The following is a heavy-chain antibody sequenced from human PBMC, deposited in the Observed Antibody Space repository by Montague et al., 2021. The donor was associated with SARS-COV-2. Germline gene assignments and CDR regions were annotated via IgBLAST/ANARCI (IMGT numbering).Heavy chain of an antibody. V-gene: IGHV2-70*11. J-gene: IGHJ4*02. D-gene: IGHD4-23*01. Sequence: PALVKPTQTLTLTCTFTGFSLSTSGMCVSWIRQPPGKALEWLARIDWDDDKYYSTSLKTRLTISKDTSKNQVVLTMTNMDPVDTATYYCARTYYGGRSFDYWGQGTLVTVSS. CDR3: ARTYYGGRSFDY. CDR2: IDWDDDK. CDR1: GFSLSTSGMC.